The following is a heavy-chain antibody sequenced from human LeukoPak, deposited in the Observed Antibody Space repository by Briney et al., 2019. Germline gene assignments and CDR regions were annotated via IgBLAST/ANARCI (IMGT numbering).Heavy chain of an antibody. CDR1: GFTFSSFV. CDR3: ARDQVPGQY. J-gene: IGHJ4*02. Sequence: GGSLRLSCAASGFTFSSFVMSWVRQAPGKGLEWVSAISGSGGSIFYADSVKGRFTISRDNSKNTLYLQMNILRAEDTAVYYCARDQVPGQYWGQGTLVTVSS. CDR2: ISGSGGSI. V-gene: IGHV3-23*01.